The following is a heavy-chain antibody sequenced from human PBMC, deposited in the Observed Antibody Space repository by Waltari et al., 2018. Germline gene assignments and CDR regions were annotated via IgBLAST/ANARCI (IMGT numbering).Heavy chain of an antibody. CDR3: AKDLFLGRGGMDV. CDR2: TSYDGSND. V-gene: IGHV3-30*18. J-gene: IGHJ6*02. D-gene: IGHD7-27*01. Sequence: QVNLVESGGRVVQPGTSLRPSCTAAGIAIRNHGFHWVRPAPGKGLEWVATTSYDGSNDFYADSVKGRFTVSRDNSRNTLSLQMDSLRHEDTAVYYCAKDLFLGRGGMDVWGQGTTVTVSS. CDR1: GIAIRNHG.